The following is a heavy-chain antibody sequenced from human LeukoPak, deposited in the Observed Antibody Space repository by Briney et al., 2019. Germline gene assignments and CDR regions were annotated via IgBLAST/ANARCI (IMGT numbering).Heavy chain of an antibody. J-gene: IGHJ4*02. CDR2: ITGSGRDT. V-gene: IGHV3-23*01. Sequence: GGSLRLACAASGFTFSNYAMNWLRHVPGKGLEWVSSITGSGRDTYHADSVKGRFTISRDYSKNTLYLQMNSLRADDTALYYCAKGTLASCTGGKCYPFDHWGQGTLVTVSS. CDR1: GFTFSNYA. CDR3: AKGTLASCTGGKCYPFDH. D-gene: IGHD2-8*02.